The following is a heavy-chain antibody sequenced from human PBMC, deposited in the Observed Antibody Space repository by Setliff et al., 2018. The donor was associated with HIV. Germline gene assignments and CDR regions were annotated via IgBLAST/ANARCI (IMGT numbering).Heavy chain of an antibody. D-gene: IGHD3-10*01. Sequence: GGSLRLSCAASGFTFSSYAMSWVRQAPGKGLEWVSAISGSGSSTYYADSVKGRFTISRDNSKNTLYLQMDSLRAEDTAVYYCAKVHYYGSGNYYRIFDYWGQGTLVTVSS. CDR3: AKVHYYGSGNYYRIFDY. V-gene: IGHV3-23*01. CDR2: ISGSGSST. CDR1: GFTFSSYA. J-gene: IGHJ4*02.